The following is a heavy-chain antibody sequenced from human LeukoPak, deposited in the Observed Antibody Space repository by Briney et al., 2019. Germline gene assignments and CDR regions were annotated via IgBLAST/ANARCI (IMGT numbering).Heavy chain of an antibody. CDR1: GGSLSSYY. Sequence: PSETLSLTCTVSGGSLSSYYWSWIRQPAGKGLEWIGRIYTSGSTNYNPSLKSRVTMSVDTSKNQFSLKLSSVTAADTAVYYCARDLTAMVHDAFDIWGQGTMVTVSS. J-gene: IGHJ3*02. CDR3: ARDLTAMVHDAFDI. D-gene: IGHD5-18*01. CDR2: IYTSGST. V-gene: IGHV4-4*07.